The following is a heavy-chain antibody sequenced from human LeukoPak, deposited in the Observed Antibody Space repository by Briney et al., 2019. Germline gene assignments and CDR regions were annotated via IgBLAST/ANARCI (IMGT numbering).Heavy chain of an antibody. CDR1: GGTFISYA. CDR2: IIPIFGTA. CDR3: AREGGITVFGVAQPGGAFDI. J-gene: IGHJ3*02. V-gene: IGHV1-69*13. D-gene: IGHD3-3*01. Sequence: SVKVSCKASGGTFISYAISWVRQAPGQGLEWMGGIIPIFGTANYAQKFQGRVTITADESTSTAYMELSSLRSEDTAVYYCAREGGITVFGVAQPGGAFDIWGQGTMVTVSS.